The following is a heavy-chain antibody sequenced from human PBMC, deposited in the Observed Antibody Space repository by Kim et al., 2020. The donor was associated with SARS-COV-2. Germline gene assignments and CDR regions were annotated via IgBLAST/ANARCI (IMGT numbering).Heavy chain of an antibody. V-gene: IGHV4-61*02. D-gene: IGHD6-6*01. J-gene: IGHJ4*02. Sequence: SLKSRVTISVDTSKNQFSLKLSSVTAADTAVYYCARAGDEYSSSSFFWSYWGQGTLVTVSS. CDR3: ARAGDEYSSSSFFWSY.